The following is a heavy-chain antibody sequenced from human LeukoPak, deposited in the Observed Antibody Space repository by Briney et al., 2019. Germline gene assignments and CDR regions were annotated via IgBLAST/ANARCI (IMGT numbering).Heavy chain of an antibody. CDR1: GFTFSSYA. CDR2: ISYDGSNK. V-gene: IGHV3-30-3*01. Sequence: GRSLRLSCAASGFTFSSYAMHWVRQAPGKGLEWVAVISYDGSNKYYADSVKGRFTISRDNSKNTLYLQMNSLRAEDTAVYYCARVPRYCSSTSCFLENYFDYWGQGTLVTVSS. CDR3: ARVPRYCSSTSCFLENYFDY. D-gene: IGHD2-2*01. J-gene: IGHJ4*02.